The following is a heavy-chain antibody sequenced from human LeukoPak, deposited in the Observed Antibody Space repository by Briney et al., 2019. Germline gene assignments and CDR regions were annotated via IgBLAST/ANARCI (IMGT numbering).Heavy chain of an antibody. J-gene: IGHJ4*02. D-gene: IGHD4-11*01. V-gene: IGHV4-34*01. CDR2: INHSGST. CDR3: ARGANSNYVHDY. CDR1: GGSFSGYY. Sequence: PSETLSLTCAVYGGSFSGYYWSWIRQPPGKGLEWIGEINHSGSTNYNPSLKSRVTISVDTSKNQFSLKLSSVTAAGTAVYYCARGANSNYVHDYWGQGTLVTVSS.